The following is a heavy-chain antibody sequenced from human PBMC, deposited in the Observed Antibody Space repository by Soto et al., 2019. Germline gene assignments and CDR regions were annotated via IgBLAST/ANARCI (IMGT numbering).Heavy chain of an antibody. Sequence: PSETLSLPCVVSGGSNTSYHRSWHRLYPGTGLQLFDYTAYAGNSNYNPSLRSRVTLSMDTSNNHLSLKLTSVTAADTAVYYCARDMHAGFTHYYDPWGQGTRVTVSS. CDR2: TAYAGNS. J-gene: IGHJ5*02. CDR1: GGSNTSYH. V-gene: IGHV4-59*01. CDR3: ARDMHAGFTHYYDP. D-gene: IGHD1-26*01.